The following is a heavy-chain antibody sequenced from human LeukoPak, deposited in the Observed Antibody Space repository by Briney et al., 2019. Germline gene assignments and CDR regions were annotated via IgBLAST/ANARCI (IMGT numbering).Heavy chain of an antibody. CDR3: ARQFNFKYGDDRIDY. CDR2: IYYSGST. D-gene: IGHD2-21*02. J-gene: IGHJ4*02. Sequence: SETLSLTCSVSGGSISSGSHYWGWIRQSPGKGLEWIGSIYYSGSTYYNPSLKSRVTISVDTSRNQFSLKLTSVTAADTALYYCARQFNFKYGDDRIDYWGQGILVNVS. V-gene: IGHV4-39*01. CDR1: GGSISSGSHY.